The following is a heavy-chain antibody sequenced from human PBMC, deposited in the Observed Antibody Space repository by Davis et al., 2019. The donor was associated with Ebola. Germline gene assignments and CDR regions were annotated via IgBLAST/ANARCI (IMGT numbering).Heavy chain of an antibody. CDR3: ARAPLESFAY. D-gene: IGHD2/OR15-2a*01. CDR2: IYSGGST. CDR1: GDSISTSNHY. Sequence: SETLSLTCSVSGDSISTSNHYWGWLRQPPGKGLEWVGSIYSGGSTYYNPSLKSRVTLSVDTSKNQFSLKVNSLTAADTAVYYCARAPLESFAYWGQGSPVTVSS. J-gene: IGHJ4*02. V-gene: IGHV4-39*01.